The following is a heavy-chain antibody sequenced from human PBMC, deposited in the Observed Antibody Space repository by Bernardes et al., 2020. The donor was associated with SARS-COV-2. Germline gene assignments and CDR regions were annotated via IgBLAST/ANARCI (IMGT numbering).Heavy chain of an antibody. CDR3: ARDIMVRGADYYYYGMDV. J-gene: IGHJ6*02. CDR1: GFTFSDYY. D-gene: IGHD3-10*01. CDR2: ISSSGSTI. Sequence: GGSLRLSCAASGFTFSDYYMSWIRQAPGKGLEWVSYISSSGSTIYYADSVKGRFTISRDNAKNSLYLQMNSLRAEDTAVYYCARDIMVRGADYYYYGMDVWGQGTTVTVSS. V-gene: IGHV3-11*01.